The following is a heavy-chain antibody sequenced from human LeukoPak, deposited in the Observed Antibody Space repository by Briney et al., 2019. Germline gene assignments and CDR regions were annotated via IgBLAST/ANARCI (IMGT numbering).Heavy chain of an antibody. J-gene: IGHJ6*04. CDR2: INHSGST. CDR3: ARFGGGYYYYGMDV. Sequence: SETLSLTCAVYGGSFSGYYWSWIRQPPGKGLEWIGEINHSGSTNYNPSLKSRVTISVDASKNQFSLKLSSVTAADTAVYYCARFGGGYYYYGMDVWGKGTTVTVSS. V-gene: IGHV4-34*01. CDR1: GGSFSGYY. D-gene: IGHD3-16*01.